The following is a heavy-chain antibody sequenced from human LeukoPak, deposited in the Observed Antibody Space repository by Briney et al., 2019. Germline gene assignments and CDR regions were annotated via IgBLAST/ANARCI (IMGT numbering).Heavy chain of an antibody. CDR2: IIPIFGTA. D-gene: IGHD6-19*01. J-gene: IGHJ4*02. CDR1: GGTFSSYA. CDR3: ASISSGWSYYFDY. Sequence: ASVKVSCKASGGTFSSYAISWVRQAPGQGLEWMGRIIPIFGTANYAQKFQGRVTITTDESTSTAYMELSSLRSEDTAVCYCASISSGWSYYFDYWGQGTLVTVSS. V-gene: IGHV1-69*05.